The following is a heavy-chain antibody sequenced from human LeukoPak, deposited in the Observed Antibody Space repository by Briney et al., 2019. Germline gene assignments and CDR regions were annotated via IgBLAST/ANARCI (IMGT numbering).Heavy chain of an antibody. CDR2: INSDGSST. CDR3: ARAERWLQSFVS. J-gene: IGHJ5*02. D-gene: IGHD5-24*01. CDR1: GFTFSSYW. V-gene: IGHV3-74*01. Sequence: GGSLRLSCAAPGFTFSSYWMHWVRQAPGKGLVWVSRINSDGSSTSYADSVKGRFTISRDNAKNTLYLQMNSLRAEDTAVYYCARAERWLQSFVSWGQGTLVTVSS.